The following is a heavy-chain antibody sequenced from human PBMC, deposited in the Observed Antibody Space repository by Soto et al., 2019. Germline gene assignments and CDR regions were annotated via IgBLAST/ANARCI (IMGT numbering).Heavy chain of an antibody. J-gene: IGHJ6*02. Sequence: SETLSLTCTVSGGSISSYYWSWIRQPPGKGLEWIGYIYYSGSTSYNPSLKSRVTISVDTSKNQFSLKLSSVTAADTAVYYCARGVTDYYGMDVWGQGTTVTVSS. CDR3: ARGVTDYYGMDV. V-gene: IGHV4-59*01. CDR2: IYYSGST. D-gene: IGHD3-10*01. CDR1: GGSISSYY.